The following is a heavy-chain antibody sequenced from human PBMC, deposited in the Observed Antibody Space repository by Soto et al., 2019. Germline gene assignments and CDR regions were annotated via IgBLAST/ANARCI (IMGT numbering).Heavy chain of an antibody. CDR2: INADNGNT. V-gene: IGHV1-3*01. J-gene: IGHJ3*02. CDR3: ARGNTVFGVNDAFDI. D-gene: IGHD3-3*01. Sequence: QVQLVQSGAEVKMPGASVKVSCQASGFTFSRYGIYWVRQAPGQRLEWMGWINADNGNTRYSQKFQVRVTITRDTSATSSYMELSSLRSEDTAVYYCARGNTVFGVNDAFDIWGQGTMVTVSS. CDR1: GFTFSRYG.